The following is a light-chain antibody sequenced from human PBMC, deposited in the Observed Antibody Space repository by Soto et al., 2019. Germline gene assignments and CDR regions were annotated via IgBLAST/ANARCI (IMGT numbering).Light chain of an antibody. CDR3: QQYSSSPWT. Sequence: EIVLTQSPGTLSLSPGERATLSCRASQSVSSSYLAWYQQKPGQAPRPLIYGASSRAIGIPDRFSGSGSGTDFTLTISRLEPEDFAVYYCQQYSSSPWTFGKGTKVEIK. J-gene: IGKJ1*01. CDR2: GAS. CDR1: QSVSSSY. V-gene: IGKV3-20*01.